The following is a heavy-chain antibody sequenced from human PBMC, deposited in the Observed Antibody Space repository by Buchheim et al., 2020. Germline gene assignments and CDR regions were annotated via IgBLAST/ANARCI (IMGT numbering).Heavy chain of an antibody. V-gene: IGHV4-39*06. CDR1: GASINSGGYY. J-gene: IGHJ6*02. Sequence: HLQGSGPGLVRPSETLSLTCTVSGASINSGGYYWDWVRQPPGKGLEWAGHIYSGGSTYFHPSLKSRVTISFDASNNQIPLMLTSVTAADTGTYYCARGSYQTGWRGFSYYSMDVWGQGT. CDR3: ARGSYQTGWRGFSYYSMDV. CDR2: IYSGGST. D-gene: IGHD6-19*01.